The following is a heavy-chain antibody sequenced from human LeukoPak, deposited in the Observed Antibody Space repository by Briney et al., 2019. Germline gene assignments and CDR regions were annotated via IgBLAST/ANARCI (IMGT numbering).Heavy chain of an antibody. CDR3: ARYAVSYGTD. J-gene: IGHJ4*02. CDR1: GFAFSSYW. Sequence: GGSLRLSCAASGFAFSSYWMHWVRQAPGEGLVWVARITADRSGSNYADSVKGRFTISRDNDKNTLYLQMHSLRAEDTAIYYCARYAVSYGTDWGQGTLVTVSS. D-gene: IGHD3-16*01. V-gene: IGHV3-74*01. CDR2: ITADRSGS.